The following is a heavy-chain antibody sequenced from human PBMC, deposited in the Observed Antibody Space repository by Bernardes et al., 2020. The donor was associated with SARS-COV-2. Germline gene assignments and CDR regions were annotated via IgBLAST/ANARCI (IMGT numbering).Heavy chain of an antibody. J-gene: IGHJ4*02. V-gene: IGHV1-18*04. Sequence: ASVKVSCKTSGYTFTTYGISWVRQAPGQGLEWMGWISIYTDNTNYAQSLQGRLTMTTDKSTSTAYMELRSLRSDDTAVYYCVRDRGMGNDYWGQGTLITVSS. CDR2: ISIYTDNT. D-gene: IGHD7-27*01. CDR3: VRDRGMGNDY. CDR1: GYTFTTYG.